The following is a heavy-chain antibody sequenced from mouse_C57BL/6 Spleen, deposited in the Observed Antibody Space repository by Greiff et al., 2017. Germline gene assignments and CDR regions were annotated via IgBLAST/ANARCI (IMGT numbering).Heavy chain of an antibody. CDR3: ATGTGDAMDY. D-gene: IGHD4-1*01. CDR2: INPNNGGT. V-gene: IGHV1-26*01. J-gene: IGHJ4*01. Sequence: VQLQQSGPELVKPGASVKISCKASGYTFTDYYMNWVKQSHGKSLEWIGDINPNNGGTSYNQKFKGKATLTVDKSSSTAYMELRSLTSEDSAVYYCATGTGDAMDYWGQGTSVTVSS. CDR1: GYTFTDYY.